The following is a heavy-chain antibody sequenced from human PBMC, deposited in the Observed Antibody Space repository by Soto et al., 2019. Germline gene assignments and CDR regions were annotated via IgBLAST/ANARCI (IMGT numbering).Heavy chain of an antibody. Sequence: QVQLVQSGAEVKKPGASVKVSCKVSGYTLTELSMHWVRQAPGKGLEWMGGFDPEDGETIYAQKFQGRVTMTEDTSTDTAYMELSSLRSEDTAVYYCATTPTDRYGDCVPFHYWGQGTLVTVSS. CDR1: GYTLTELS. CDR3: ATTPTDRYGDCVPFHY. J-gene: IGHJ4*02. D-gene: IGHD4-17*01. CDR2: FDPEDGET. V-gene: IGHV1-24*01.